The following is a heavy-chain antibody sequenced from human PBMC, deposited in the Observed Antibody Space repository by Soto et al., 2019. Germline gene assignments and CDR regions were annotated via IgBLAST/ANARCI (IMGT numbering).Heavy chain of an antibody. D-gene: IGHD2-15*01. Sequence: QVQLQESGPGLVKPSGTLSLTCAVSGDSINSTNWWSWFRQPPGKGLEWIGEIYHSGSATYNPSLKSRVKISVDKSRNQFCRKLSSVAAADTAVDYCARVGYCSGGSCYRYDPWGQGTLVTVSS. CDR1: GDSINSTNW. CDR3: ARVGYCSGGSCYRYDP. CDR2: IYHSGSA. J-gene: IGHJ5*02. V-gene: IGHV4-4*02.